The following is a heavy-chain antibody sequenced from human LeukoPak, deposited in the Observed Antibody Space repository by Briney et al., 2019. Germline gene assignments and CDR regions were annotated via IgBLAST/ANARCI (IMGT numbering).Heavy chain of an antibody. D-gene: IGHD5-24*01. J-gene: IGHJ4*02. CDR1: GGTFSSYA. V-gene: IGHV1-69*13. Sequence: SVKVSCKASGGTFSSYAISWVRQAPGQGLEWMGGIIPIFGTANYAQKFQGRVTITADESTSTAYMELSSLRSEDTAVYYCARDGVEMATPYYFDYWGQGTLVTVFS. CDR3: ARDGVEMATPYYFDY. CDR2: IIPIFGTA.